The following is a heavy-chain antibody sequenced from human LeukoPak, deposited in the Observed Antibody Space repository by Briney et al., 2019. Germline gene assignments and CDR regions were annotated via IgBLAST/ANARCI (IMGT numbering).Heavy chain of an antibody. CDR3: ERADSLHGVPFLIGR. V-gene: IGHV1-2*02. CDR2: INPNSGGT. D-gene: IGHD2-21*01. Sequence: ASVKVSCKTSGYSFTHYYMHWMRQAPGQGLEWMGWINPNSGGTSSAQKFQGRVTMTRDTSITTVYMEVSWLASDDTGIYYCERADSLHGVPFLIGRWGQGTLVTAS. J-gene: IGHJ4*02. CDR1: GYSFTHYY.